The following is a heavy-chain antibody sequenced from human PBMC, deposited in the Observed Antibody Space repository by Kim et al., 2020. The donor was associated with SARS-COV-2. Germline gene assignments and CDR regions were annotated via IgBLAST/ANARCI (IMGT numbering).Heavy chain of an antibody. CDR1: GFTFSSYA. Sequence: GGSLRLSCTATGFTFSSYAMSWVRQAPGKGLDWVSGISGSGGSTYYADSVKRRFTVSSDNTKNTLYLQMNILRVEDTAEYYCAKVDGSYYGPVDYWGQGT. J-gene: IGHJ4*02. CDR2: ISGSGGST. CDR3: AKVDGSYYGPVDY. D-gene: IGHD3-10*01. V-gene: IGHV3-23*01.